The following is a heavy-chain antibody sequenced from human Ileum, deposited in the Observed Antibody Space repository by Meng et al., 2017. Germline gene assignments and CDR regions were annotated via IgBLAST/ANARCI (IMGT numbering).Heavy chain of an antibody. D-gene: IGHD6-13*01. CDR2: ISYDGSNK. CDR1: GFTFSSYA. Sequence: GESLKISCAASGFTFSSYAMHWVRQAPGKGLEWVAVISYDGSNKYYADSVKGRFTISRDNSKNTLYLQMNSLRAEDTAVYYCARDKLVPGYYFDYWGHGTQITVSS. CDR3: ARDKLVPGYYFDY. V-gene: IGHV3-30*04. J-gene: IGHJ4*01.